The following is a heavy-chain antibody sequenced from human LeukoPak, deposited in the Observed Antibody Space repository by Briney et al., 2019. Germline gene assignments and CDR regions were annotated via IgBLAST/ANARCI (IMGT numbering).Heavy chain of an antibody. CDR2: FDPEDGET. CDR3: ASSGSYFDGGRGWFDP. D-gene: IGHD1-26*01. CDR1: GYTLTELS. Sequence: GASVKVSCKVSGYTLTELSMHWVRQAPGKGLEWMGGFDPEDGETIYAQKFQGRVTMTRDTSTSTVYMELSSLRSEDTAVYYCASSGSYFDGGRGWFDPWGQGTLVTVSS. J-gene: IGHJ5*02. V-gene: IGHV1-24*01.